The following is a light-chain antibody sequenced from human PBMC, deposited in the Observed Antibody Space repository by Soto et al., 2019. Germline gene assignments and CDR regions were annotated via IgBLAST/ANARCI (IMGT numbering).Light chain of an antibody. V-gene: IGKV3-20*01. CDR2: GAS. CDR1: QSVTSSY. CDR3: QQYGSSPTT. J-gene: IGKJ1*01. Sequence: EIVLTQSPATLSLSPGERATLSCRASQSVTSSYLAWWQQKPGQAPRLLIYGASSRATGIPDRFSGSGSGTEFTLTISSLESEDFALYFCQQYGSSPTTFGQGTKVEIK.